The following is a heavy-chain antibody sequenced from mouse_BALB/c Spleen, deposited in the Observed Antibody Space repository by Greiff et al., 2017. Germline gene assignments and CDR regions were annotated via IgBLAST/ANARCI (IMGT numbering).Heavy chain of an antibody. CDR2: ISYSGST. CDR3: ARYYYGSPYYYAMDY. Sequence: EVQLQESGPSLVKPSQTLSLTCSVTGDSITSGYWNWIRKFPGNKLEYMGYISYSGSTYYNPSLKSRISITRDTSKNQYYLQLNSVTTEDTATYYCARYYYGSPYYYAMDYWGQGTSVTVSS. CDR1: GDSITSGY. V-gene: IGHV3-8*02. D-gene: IGHD1-1*01. J-gene: IGHJ4*01.